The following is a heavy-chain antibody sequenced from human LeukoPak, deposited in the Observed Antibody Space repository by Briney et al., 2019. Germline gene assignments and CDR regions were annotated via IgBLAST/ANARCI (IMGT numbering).Heavy chain of an antibody. J-gene: IGHJ6*02. CDR2: ISGSGGST. D-gene: IGHD2-2*01. CDR1: GFTFSSYA. CDR3: ARGGYCSSTSCCGQVMDV. Sequence: PGGSLRLSCAASGFTFSSYAMSWVRQAPGKGLEWVSAISGSGGSTYYADSVKGRFTISRDNSKNTLYLQMNSLRAEDTAVYYCARGGYCSSTSCCGQVMDVWGQGTTVTVSS. V-gene: IGHV3-23*01.